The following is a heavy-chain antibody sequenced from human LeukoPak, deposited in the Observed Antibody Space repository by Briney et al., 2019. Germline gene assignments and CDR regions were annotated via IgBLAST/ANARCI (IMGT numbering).Heavy chain of an antibody. D-gene: IGHD3-22*01. Sequence: SETLSLICTVSGGSFSSYYWSWIRQPPGKGLQCIGYIYTSGSTNYNPSLKSRVTISVDTSKNQFSLKLSSVTAADTAVYYCARSTMIALFDYWGQGTLVTVSS. CDR3: ARSTMIALFDY. CDR2: IYTSGST. CDR1: GGSFSSYY. J-gene: IGHJ4*02. V-gene: IGHV4-4*09.